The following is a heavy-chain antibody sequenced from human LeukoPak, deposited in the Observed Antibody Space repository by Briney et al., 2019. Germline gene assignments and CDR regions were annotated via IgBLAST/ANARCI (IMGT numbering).Heavy chain of an antibody. D-gene: IGHD4-17*01. Sequence: GGSLRLSCAASGFTFSSYSMNWVRQAPGKGLEWLSYISSSSSTIYYAHSVKGRFTISRDNAKNSLYLQMNSLRAEDTAVYYCAKDSRDYAQDWGQGTLVTVSS. J-gene: IGHJ4*02. CDR2: ISSSSSTI. CDR3: AKDSRDYAQD. CDR1: GFTFSSYS. V-gene: IGHV3-48*01.